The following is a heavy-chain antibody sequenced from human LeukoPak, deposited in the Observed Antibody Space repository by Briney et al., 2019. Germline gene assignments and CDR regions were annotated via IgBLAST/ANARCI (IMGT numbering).Heavy chain of an antibody. CDR3: ARHYTSSGYSSGWYVPCSFDY. V-gene: IGHV5-51*01. Sequence: GESLKISCQGSGYTFTNYWIGWVRQMPGKGLEWMGIIYPGDSDTRYSPSFQGQVTISADKSISTAYLQWSSLKASDTAMYYCARHYTSSGYSSGWYVPCSFDYWGQGTLVTVSS. D-gene: IGHD6-19*01. CDR2: IYPGDSDT. CDR1: GYTFTNYW. J-gene: IGHJ4*02.